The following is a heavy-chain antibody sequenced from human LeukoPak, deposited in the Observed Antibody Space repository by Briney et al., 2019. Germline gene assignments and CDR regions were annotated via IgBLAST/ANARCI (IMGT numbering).Heavy chain of an antibody. J-gene: IGHJ4*02. D-gene: IGHD5-24*01. Sequence: PGRSLRLSCAASGFTFSSYGMHWVRQAPGKGLEWVAVIWYDGSNKYYADSVKGRFTISRDNAKNTLYLQMNSLRAEDTAVYYCAREGGLRWLYGYWGQGTLVTVSS. CDR1: GFTFSSYG. CDR2: IWYDGSNK. V-gene: IGHV3-33*01. CDR3: AREGGLRWLYGY.